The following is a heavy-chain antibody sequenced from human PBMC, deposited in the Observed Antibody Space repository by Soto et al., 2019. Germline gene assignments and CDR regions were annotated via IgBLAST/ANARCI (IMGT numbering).Heavy chain of an antibody. CDR2: ISWNSGSI. V-gene: IGHV3-9*01. D-gene: IGHD6-13*01. J-gene: IGHJ4*02. CDR3: AKGVLASIRANIDY. CDR1: GFTFDDYA. Sequence: QPGESLRLSCAASGFTFDDYAMHWVRQAPGKGLEWVSGISWNSGSIGYADSVKGRFTISRDNAKNSLYLQMNSLRAEDTALYYCAKGVLASIRANIDYWGQGTLVSVSS.